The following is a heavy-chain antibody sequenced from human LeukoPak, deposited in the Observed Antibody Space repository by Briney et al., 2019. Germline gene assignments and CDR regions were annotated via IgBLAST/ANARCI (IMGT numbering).Heavy chain of an antibody. Sequence: SETLSLTCAVYGGSFSGYYWSWIRQPPGKGLEWIGEINHSGSTNYNPSLKSRVTISVDTSKNQFSLKLSSVTAADTAVYYCASGSYGGNSKTDYWGQGTLVTVPS. J-gene: IGHJ4*02. V-gene: IGHV4-34*01. CDR2: INHSGST. D-gene: IGHD4-23*01. CDR1: GGSFSGYY. CDR3: ASGSYGGNSKTDY.